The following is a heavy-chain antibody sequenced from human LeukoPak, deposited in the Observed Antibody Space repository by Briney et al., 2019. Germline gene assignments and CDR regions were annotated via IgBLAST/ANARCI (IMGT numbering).Heavy chain of an antibody. J-gene: IGHJ4*02. D-gene: IGHD6-19*01. CDR2: ISSRSTTI. CDR3: TREAVAGRGFDY. CDR1: GFTFSTYS. V-gene: IGHV3-48*01. Sequence: GGSLRLSCAASGFTFSTYSMTWVRQAPGKGLEWVSYISSRSTTIYYADSMRGRFTISRDNAKNSLYLQVNILRVEDTALYYCTREAVAGRGFDYWGQGALVTVSS.